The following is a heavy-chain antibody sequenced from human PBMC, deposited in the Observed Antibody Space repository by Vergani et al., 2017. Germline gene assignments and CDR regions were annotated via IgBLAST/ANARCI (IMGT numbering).Heavy chain of an antibody. Sequence: EVRLAESGGGLVQPGGSLRLSCAVSGFTFTSSSMNWVRQAPGKGLEWVSYISGVGDTINYADSVKGRFTISRDNSLHLQMNSLRAEDTAVYYCARDREYYDFWSGYYGSPYYFDYWGQGTLVTVSS. D-gene: IGHD3-3*01. CDR2: ISGVGDTI. CDR1: GFTFTSSS. V-gene: IGHV3-48*01. CDR3: ARDREYYDFWSGYYGSPYYFDY. J-gene: IGHJ4*02.